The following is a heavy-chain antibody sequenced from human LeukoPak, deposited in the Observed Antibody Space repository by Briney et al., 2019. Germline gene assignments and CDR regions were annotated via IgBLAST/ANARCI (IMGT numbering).Heavy chain of an antibody. CDR2: ISGSGGST. Sequence: GGSLRLSCVASGFTFSSYAMSWVRQTPGKGLEWVSAISGSGGSTYYADSVKGRFTISRDNSKNTLYLQMNSLRAEDTAVYYCAKDEYYYDSSGYYFNDYWGQGTLVTVSS. CDR3: AKDEYYYDSSGYYFNDY. CDR1: GFTFSSYA. V-gene: IGHV3-23*01. D-gene: IGHD3-22*01. J-gene: IGHJ4*02.